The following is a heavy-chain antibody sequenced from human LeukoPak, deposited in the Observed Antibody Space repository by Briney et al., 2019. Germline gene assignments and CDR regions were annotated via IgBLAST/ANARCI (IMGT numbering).Heavy chain of an antibody. CDR2: ISYDGSNK. V-gene: IGHV3-30*04. J-gene: IGHJ4*02. D-gene: IGHD1-26*01. Sequence: GGSLRLSCAASGFTFSSYALHWVRQAPGKGLEWVALISYDGSNKYYADSVKGRFTISRDNSKNTLYLQMNSLRAEDTAVYYCARERSYYYFDYWGQGTLVTVSS. CDR1: GFTFSSYA. CDR3: ARERSYYYFDY.